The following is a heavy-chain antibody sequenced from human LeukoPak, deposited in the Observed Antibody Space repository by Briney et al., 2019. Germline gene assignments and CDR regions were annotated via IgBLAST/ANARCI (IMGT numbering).Heavy chain of an antibody. Sequence: SETLSLTCTVSGGSISSSSYYWGWIRQPPGKGLEWIGSIYYSGSTYYNPSLKSRVTISVDTSKNQFSLKLSSVTAADTAVYYCARRNRPLYCSSTSCYSHAFDIWGQGTMVTVSS. J-gene: IGHJ3*02. CDR2: IYYSGST. V-gene: IGHV4-39*07. CDR3: ARRNRPLYCSSTSCYSHAFDI. D-gene: IGHD2-2*01. CDR1: GGSISSSSYY.